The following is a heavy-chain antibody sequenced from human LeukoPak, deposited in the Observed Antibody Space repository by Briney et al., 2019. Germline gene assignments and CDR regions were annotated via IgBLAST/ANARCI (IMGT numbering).Heavy chain of an antibody. CDR1: GFTSSSYW. CDR3: ARASAVAGTREY. J-gene: IGHJ4*02. CDR2: IKEDGSDK. D-gene: IGHD6-19*01. Sequence: GGSLRLSCAASGFTSSSYWMSWVRQAPGKGLEWVANIKEDGSDKYYVDSVKGRFTISRDNAKNSLYLQMNSLRAEDTAVYYCARASAVAGTREYWGQGTLVTVSS. V-gene: IGHV3-7*01.